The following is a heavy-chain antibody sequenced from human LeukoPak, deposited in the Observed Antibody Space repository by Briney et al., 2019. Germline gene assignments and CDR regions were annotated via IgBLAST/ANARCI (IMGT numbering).Heavy chain of an antibody. D-gene: IGHD2-21*01. CDR3: ARGLGEFGY. J-gene: IGHJ4*02. Sequence: SETLSLTCAVYGGSFSGYYWSWIRQPPGKGLEWIGEVNHSGSTNYNPSLKSRVTISVDTSKNQFSLRLSSVTAADTAVYYCARGLGEFGYWGQGTLVSVSS. CDR1: GGSFSGYY. CDR2: VNHSGST. V-gene: IGHV4-34*01.